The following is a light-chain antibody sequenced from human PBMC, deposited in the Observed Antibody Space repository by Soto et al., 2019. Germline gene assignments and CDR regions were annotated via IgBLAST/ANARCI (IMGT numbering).Light chain of an antibody. J-gene: IGKJ1*01. CDR3: QQYNNWPPDRT. Sequence: EIGMTQSPATLSVSPGERATLSCRASQSVGSNLAWYQQKPGQAPRLLIYGASTRATGIPARFSGSGSGTEFNLTISSLQSEDFAIYFCQQYNNWPPDRTFGQGTQVEIK. CDR1: QSVGSN. CDR2: GAS. V-gene: IGKV3-15*01.